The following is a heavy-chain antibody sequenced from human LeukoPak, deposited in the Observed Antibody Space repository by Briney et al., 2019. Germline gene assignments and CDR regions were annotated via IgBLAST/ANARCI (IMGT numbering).Heavy chain of an antibody. CDR1: GLTFSSFA. V-gene: IGHV3-23*01. J-gene: IGHJ5*02. CDR2: ISGSGGST. Sequence: PGGSLRLSCAASGLTFSSFAMSWVRQAPGKGLEWVSAISGSGGSTYYADSVKGRFTISRDNSKNTLYLQMNSLRAEDTAVYYCAKEQEWQQLVHHPRSERPFDPWGQGTLVTVSS. CDR3: AKEQEWQQLVHHPRSERPFDP. D-gene: IGHD6-6*01.